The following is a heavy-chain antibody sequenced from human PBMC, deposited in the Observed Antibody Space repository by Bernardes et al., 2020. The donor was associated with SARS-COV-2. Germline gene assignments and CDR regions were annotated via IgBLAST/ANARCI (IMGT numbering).Heavy chain of an antibody. CDR1: GYSFSAYY. J-gene: IGHJ4*02. V-gene: IGHV1-8*02. CDR2: MNPNSGNT. CDR3: AREAGFHSDSLAKVYYFPY. D-gene: IGHD6-19*01. Sequence: ASVKVSCKASGYSFSAYYMEWVRQAPGQGLEWMGWMNPNSGNTGYAQKFQGRVSMTRDTSIDTAYMELTNLTSEDTAVYYCAREAGFHSDSLAKVYYFPYWGLGTLVTGSS.